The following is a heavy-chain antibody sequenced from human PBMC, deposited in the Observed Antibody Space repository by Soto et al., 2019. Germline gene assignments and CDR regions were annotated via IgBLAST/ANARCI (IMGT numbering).Heavy chain of an antibody. CDR1: GGTFNSYT. D-gene: IGHD3-10*01. V-gene: IGHV1-69*02. Sequence: QVQLVQSGAEVKKPGSSVKVSCTASGGTFNSYTINWVRQAPGQGLEWVGRVNPIVGMSTSAQKFQGRVTITADKTTSKAYMDLTSLKSEDKAVYYCATSYGSGSAHFDYWGQGTLVTVSS. J-gene: IGHJ4*02. CDR3: ATSYGSGSAHFDY. CDR2: VNPIVGMS.